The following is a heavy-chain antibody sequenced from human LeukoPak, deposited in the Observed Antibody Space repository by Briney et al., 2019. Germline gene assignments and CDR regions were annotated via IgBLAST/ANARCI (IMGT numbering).Heavy chain of an antibody. CDR2: ISSSGSTI. CDR1: GFTFSDYY. Sequence: GGSLRLSCAASGFTFSDYYMSWIRQAPGKGLEWVSYISSSGSTIYYADSVKGRFTTSRDNAKNSLYLQMNSLRAEDTAVYYCARDRLWLLNYMDVWGKGTTVTVSS. CDR3: ARDRLWLLNYMDV. D-gene: IGHD3-22*01. J-gene: IGHJ6*03. V-gene: IGHV3-11*04.